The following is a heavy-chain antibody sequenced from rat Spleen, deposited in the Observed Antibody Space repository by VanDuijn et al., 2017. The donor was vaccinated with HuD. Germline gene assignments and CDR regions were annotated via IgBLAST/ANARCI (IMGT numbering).Heavy chain of an antibody. CDR3: ARQTGSFDY. CDR2: ISSGGST. Sequence: QVQLKESGPGLVQPSQTLSLTCTVSGFSLSSNGVSWVRQPPGKGLEWIAAISSGGSTNYNSAVQSRLSISRDTSQSQVFLKMNSLQPEDTGTYYCARQTGSFDYWGQGVMVTVSS. J-gene: IGHJ2*01. CDR1: GFSLSSNG. D-gene: IGHD5-1*01. V-gene: IGHV2S12*01.